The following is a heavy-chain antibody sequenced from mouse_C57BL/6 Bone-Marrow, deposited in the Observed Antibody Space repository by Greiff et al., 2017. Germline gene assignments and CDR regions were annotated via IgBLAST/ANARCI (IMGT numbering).Heavy chain of an antibody. V-gene: IGHV8-8*01. CDR3: ARIGRGPDWFAY. D-gene: IGHD1-1*02. CDR1: GFSLSTFGMG. J-gene: IGHJ3*01. Sequence: QVTLKESGPGILQPSPTLSLTCSFSGFSLSTFGMGVGWIRQPSGQGLEWLAHIWWDDDKYYNPALKSRLTISKDTSKTQVFLQIANVDTADTATYYCARIGRGPDWFAYWGQGTLVTVSA. CDR2: IWWDDDK.